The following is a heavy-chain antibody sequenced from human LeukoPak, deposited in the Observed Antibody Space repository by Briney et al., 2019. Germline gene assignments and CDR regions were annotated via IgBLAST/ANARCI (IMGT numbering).Heavy chain of an antibody. D-gene: IGHD2-2*02. CDR3: ARRYCSSTSCYTGGDY. CDR1: GYTFTGYY. CDR2: VNPNSGGA. Sequence: GASVKVSCKTSGYTFTGYYIHWVRQAPGQGLEWMGWVNPNSGGANYAQKFQGRVTMTRDTSIRTAYMELSRLTSDDTAVYYCARRYCSSTSCYTGGDYWGQGTLVTVSS. V-gene: IGHV1-2*02. J-gene: IGHJ4*02.